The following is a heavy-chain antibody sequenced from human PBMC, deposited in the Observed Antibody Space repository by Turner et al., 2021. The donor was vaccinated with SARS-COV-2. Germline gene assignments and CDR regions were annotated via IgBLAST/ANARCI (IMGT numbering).Heavy chain of an antibody. CDR3: ARHKGDYDSSELLG. Sequence: QLQLQESGPGLVKPSENLSITCTVSGGSISSSSYYWGWIRQPPGKGLEWIGSIYYSGSTYYNPSLKSRGTISVDTSKNQFSLNLSSVTASDTAVYYCARHKGDYDSSELLGWGQGTLVTVSS. CDR2: IYYSGST. D-gene: IGHD3-22*01. J-gene: IGHJ4*02. CDR1: GGSISSSSYY. V-gene: IGHV4-39*01.